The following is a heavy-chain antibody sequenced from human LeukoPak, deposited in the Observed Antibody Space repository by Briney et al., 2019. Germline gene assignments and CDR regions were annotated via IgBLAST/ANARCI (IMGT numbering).Heavy chain of an antibody. J-gene: IGHJ6*02. D-gene: IGHD2-15*01. CDR1: GYSFTSYW. CDR3: ARHGNYHDYYGMDV. Sequence: GESLKISRKGSGYSFTSYWIGWGRQMPGKGLGWSGNIYPGDSDTRYSPSFQGHVTSSADKSISTAYLQWSSLKASDTAMYYCARHGNYHDYYGMDVWGQGTTVTVSS. CDR2: IYPGDSDT. V-gene: IGHV5-51*01.